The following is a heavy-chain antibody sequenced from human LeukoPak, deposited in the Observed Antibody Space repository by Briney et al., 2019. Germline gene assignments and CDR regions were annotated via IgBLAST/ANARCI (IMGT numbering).Heavy chain of an antibody. J-gene: IGHJ4*02. CDR1: GFTFSSYA. CDR2: ISGSGGST. Sequence: GGSLRLSCVASGFTFSSYAMSWVRQAPGKGLEWVSGISGSGGSTYYADPVKGRFTISRDNSKNTLFLQMNSLRAEDTAVYYCAKETYSSGWYPYFDYWGQGTLVTVPS. V-gene: IGHV3-23*01. D-gene: IGHD6-19*01. CDR3: AKETYSSGWYPYFDY.